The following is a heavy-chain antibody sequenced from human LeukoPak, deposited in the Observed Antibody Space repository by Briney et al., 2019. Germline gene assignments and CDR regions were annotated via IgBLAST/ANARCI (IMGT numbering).Heavy chain of an antibody. CDR1: GFTFSNYA. Sequence: GGSLRLSCAASGFTFSNYAMSWVRQAQGKGLEWVSSISSSNYIYYADSVKGRFTTSRDNAKNSLYLQMNSLRAEDTAVYYCARDPSSGWYLKGWFDPWGQGTLVTVSS. J-gene: IGHJ5*02. V-gene: IGHV3-21*01. D-gene: IGHD6-19*01. CDR2: ISSSNYI. CDR3: ARDPSSGWYLKGWFDP.